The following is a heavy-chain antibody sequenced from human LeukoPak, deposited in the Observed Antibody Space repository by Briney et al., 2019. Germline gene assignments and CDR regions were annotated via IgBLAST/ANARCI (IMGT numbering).Heavy chain of an antibody. D-gene: IGHD3-10*01. Sequence: GGSLRLSCAASGFTVNKAWMSWVRQAPGKGLEWVGRIKTKNDGGTTDYGAPVKGRFTISRDDSTNTVYLQMNSLRTEDTAVYYCTTEMVRGIIILNWFDPWGQGTLVTVSS. J-gene: IGHJ5*02. CDR1: GFTVNKAW. CDR3: TTEMVRGIIILNWFDP. CDR2: IKTKNDGGTT. V-gene: IGHV3-15*01.